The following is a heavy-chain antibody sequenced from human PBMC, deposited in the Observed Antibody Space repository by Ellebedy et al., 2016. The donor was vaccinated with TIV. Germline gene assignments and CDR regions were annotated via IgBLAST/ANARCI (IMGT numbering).Heavy chain of an antibody. CDR1: GDTFNTYY. CDR3: AAEVPPRRVFDI. D-gene: IGHD4/OR15-4a*01. CDR2: INPRVGET. V-gene: IGHV1-46*02. J-gene: IGHJ3*02. Sequence: AASVKVSCKASGDTFNTYYFHWVRQAPGQGLQWMGLINPRVGETTYAQSLQGRVTMTRDTSTTTVYLELGSLTSEDTAVYYCAAEVPPRRVFDIWGQGTVVIVSS.